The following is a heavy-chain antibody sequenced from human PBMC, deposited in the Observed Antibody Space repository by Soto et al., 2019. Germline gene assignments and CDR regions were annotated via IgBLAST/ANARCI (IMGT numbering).Heavy chain of an antibody. J-gene: IGHJ6*02. D-gene: IGHD6-25*01. CDR1: GGSISSGGYY. CDR2: IYYSGST. V-gene: IGHV4-31*03. Sequence: SETLSLTCTVSGGSISSGGYYWSWIRQHPGKGLEWIGYIYYSGSTYYNPSLKSRVTISVDTSKNQFSLKLSSVTAADTAVYYCARDLPRSAGYYYSGMDVWGQGTTVTVSS. CDR3: ARDLPRSAGYYYSGMDV.